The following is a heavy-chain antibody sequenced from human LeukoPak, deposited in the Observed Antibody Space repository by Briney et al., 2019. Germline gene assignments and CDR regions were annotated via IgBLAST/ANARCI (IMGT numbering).Heavy chain of an antibody. CDR3: GRGHWGLDY. Sequence: GGSLRLSCAASGFTFSSYSMNWVRQAPGKGLEWVSYISNSGSSIYYADSVKGRFTTSRDNAKSSLYLQMNSLRAEDTAVYYCGRGHWGLDYWGQGALVIVSS. CDR2: ISNSGSSI. J-gene: IGHJ4*02. D-gene: IGHD7-27*01. CDR1: GFTFSSYS. V-gene: IGHV3-21*05.